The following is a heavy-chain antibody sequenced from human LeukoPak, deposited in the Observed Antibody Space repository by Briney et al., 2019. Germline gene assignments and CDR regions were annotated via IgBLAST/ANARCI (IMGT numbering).Heavy chain of an antibody. CDR1: GFTFSRYS. J-gene: IGHJ4*02. D-gene: IGHD6-13*01. CDR2: ISISSNYI. CDR3: AKEDVAARQLDY. Sequence: GGSLRLSCAASGFTFSRYSMNWVRQAPGKGLEWVSSISISSNYIYYADSVKGRFTISRDNAKNSLYLQVNSLRAEDTAVYYCAKEDVAARQLDYWGQGTLVTVSS. V-gene: IGHV3-21*01.